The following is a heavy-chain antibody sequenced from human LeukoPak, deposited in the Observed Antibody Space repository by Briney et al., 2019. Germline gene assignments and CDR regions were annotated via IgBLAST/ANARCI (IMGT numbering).Heavy chain of an antibody. V-gene: IGHV3-33*01. CDR1: GFTFSSYG. J-gene: IGHJ4*02. CDR2: IWYDGSNK. D-gene: IGHD6-19*01. CDR3: ARDGSSGNFDY. Sequence: GGSLRLSCAAAGFTFSSYGMHGVRQAPGKGLEGVAVIWYDGSNKYYADSVKGRFTISRDNSKNTLYLQMNSLRAEDTAVYYCARDGSSGNFDYWGQGTLVTVSS.